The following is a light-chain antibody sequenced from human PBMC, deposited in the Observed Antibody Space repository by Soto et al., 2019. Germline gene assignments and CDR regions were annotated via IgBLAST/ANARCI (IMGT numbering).Light chain of an antibody. CDR3: QQYNNWPPVT. CDR2: GAS. Sequence: IVMTQSPATLSVSPGERATLSCRASQNVNSNLAWYQQKPGQAPRLLIYGASTRATGVPARFSGSGSGTEFTLTINSLQSEDVADYYCQQYNNWPPVTFGQGTRLELK. CDR1: QNVNSN. V-gene: IGKV3-15*01. J-gene: IGKJ5*01.